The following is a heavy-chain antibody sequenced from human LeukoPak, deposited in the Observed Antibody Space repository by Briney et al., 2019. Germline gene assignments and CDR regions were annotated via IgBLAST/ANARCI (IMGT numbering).Heavy chain of an antibody. V-gene: IGHV4-38-2*02. CDR3: ARALVHNWFDP. J-gene: IGHJ5*02. CDR1: GYSISSGYY. CDR2: IYYSGST. Sequence: SETLSLTCTVSGYSISSGYYWGWIRQPPGKGLEWIGSIYYSGSTYYNPSLKSRVTISVDTSKNQFSLKLSSVTAADTAVYYCARALVHNWFDPWGQGTLVTVSS. D-gene: IGHD2-2*01.